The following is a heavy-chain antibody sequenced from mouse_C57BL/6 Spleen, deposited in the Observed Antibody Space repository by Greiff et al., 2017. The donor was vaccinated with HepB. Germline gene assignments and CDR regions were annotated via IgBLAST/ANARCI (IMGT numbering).Heavy chain of an antibody. V-gene: IGHV2-9*01. CDR2: IWGGGST. CDR1: GFSLTSYG. D-gene: IGHD2-5*01. J-gene: IGHJ1*03. CDR3: AKRNYSNYQGYFDV. Sequence: VHLVESGPGLVAPSQSLSITCTVSGFSLTSYGVDWVRQPPGKGLEWLGVIWGGGSTNYNSALMSRLSISKDNSKSQVFLKMNSQQTDDTAMYYFAKRNYSNYQGYFDVWGTGTTVTVSS.